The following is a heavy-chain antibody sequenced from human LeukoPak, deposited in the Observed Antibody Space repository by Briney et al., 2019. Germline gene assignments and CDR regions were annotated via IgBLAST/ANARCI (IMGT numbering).Heavy chain of an antibody. D-gene: IGHD6-13*01. Sequence: SETLSLTCTVSGGSISSYYWGWIRQPPGKGLEWIGYVYYSGSTNYNPSLKSRVTISVDTSKNQFSLKLSSVTAADTAVYYCARMPQQLVRPENWFDPWGQGTLVTVSS. CDR1: GGSISSYY. CDR3: ARMPQQLVRPENWFDP. CDR2: VYYSGST. J-gene: IGHJ5*02. V-gene: IGHV4-59*08.